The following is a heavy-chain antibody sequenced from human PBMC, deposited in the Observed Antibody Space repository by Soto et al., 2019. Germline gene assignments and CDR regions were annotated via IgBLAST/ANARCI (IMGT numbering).Heavy chain of an antibody. J-gene: IGHJ4*02. CDR1: GGSISSYY. CDR3: ASMGYDSSGYYNPSNDY. V-gene: IGHV4-59*01. D-gene: IGHD3-22*01. Sequence: PSETLSLTCTVSGGSISSYYWSWIRQPPGKGLEWIGYIYYSGSTNYNPSLKSRVTISVDTSKNLFSLKLSSVTAADTAVYYCASMGYDSSGYYNPSNDYWGQGTLVTVSS. CDR2: IYYSGST.